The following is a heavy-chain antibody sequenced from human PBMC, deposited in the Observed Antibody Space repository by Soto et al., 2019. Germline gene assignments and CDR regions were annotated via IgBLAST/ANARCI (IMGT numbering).Heavy chain of an antibody. CDR1: GGSISSYY. CDR3: ARTHNWNLVYGMDV. V-gene: IGHV4-59*01. CDR2: IYYSGST. D-gene: IGHD1-20*01. J-gene: IGHJ6*02. Sequence: KTSETLSLTCTVSGGSISSYYWSWIRQPPGKGLEWIGYIYYSGSTNYNPSLKSRVTISVDTSKNQFSLKLSSVTAADTAVYYCARTHNWNLVYGMDVWGQGTTVTVSS.